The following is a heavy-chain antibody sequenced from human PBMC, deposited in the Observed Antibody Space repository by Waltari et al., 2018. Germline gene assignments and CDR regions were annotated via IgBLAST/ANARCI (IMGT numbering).Heavy chain of an antibody. CDR1: GGSFSGYY. J-gene: IGHJ4*02. D-gene: IGHD6-6*01. CDR2: INHSGST. Sequence: QVQLQQWGAGLLTPSETLSRTCAGYGGSFSGYYWRWIPQPPGKGLEWIGEINHSGSTNYNPSLKSRVTISVDTSKNQFSLMLSSVTAADTAVYYCARVGSRAARPSDYWGQGTLVTVSS. CDR3: ARVGSRAARPSDY. V-gene: IGHV4-34*01.